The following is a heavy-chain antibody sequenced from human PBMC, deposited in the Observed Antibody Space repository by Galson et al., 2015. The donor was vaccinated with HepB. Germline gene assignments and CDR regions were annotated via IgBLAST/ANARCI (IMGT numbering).Heavy chain of an antibody. CDR2: TYSSGNS. Sequence: SLRLSCAVSGSDIISNYLTWVRQAPGKGLEWVSITYSSGNSYYADAVKGRFTISRDNSRNTVYLQMNNVTAEDTAVYYCAGDDQALYSSRLGYWGRGTLVTVSS. J-gene: IGHJ4*02. D-gene: IGHD3-16*01. CDR1: GSDIISNY. V-gene: IGHV3-53*01. CDR3: AGDDQALYSSRLGY.